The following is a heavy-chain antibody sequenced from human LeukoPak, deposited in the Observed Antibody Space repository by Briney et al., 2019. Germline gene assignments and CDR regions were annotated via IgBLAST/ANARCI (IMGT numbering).Heavy chain of an antibody. Sequence: PGGFLRLSCAASGFTFSSYAMSWVRQAPGKGLEWVSAISGSGGSTYYADSVKGRFTISRDNSKNTLYLQMNSLRAEDTAVYYCARDRSPSNIVVVPAAPLDYWGQGTLVTVSS. CDR1: GFTFSSYA. CDR2: ISGSGGST. CDR3: ARDRSPSNIVVVPAAPLDY. J-gene: IGHJ4*02. V-gene: IGHV3-23*01. D-gene: IGHD2-2*01.